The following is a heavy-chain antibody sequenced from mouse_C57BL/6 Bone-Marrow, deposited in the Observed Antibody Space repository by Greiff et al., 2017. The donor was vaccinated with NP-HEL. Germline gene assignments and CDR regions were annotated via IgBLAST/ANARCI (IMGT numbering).Heavy chain of an antibody. CDR3: ERDSQTAQATVNYAVDY. J-gene: IGHJ4*01. CDR1: GFTFSSYA. V-gene: IGHV5-4*01. CDR2: ISDGGSYT. D-gene: IGHD3-2*02. Sequence: EVKLVESGGGLVKPGGSLKLSCAASGFTFSSYAMSWVRQTPEKRLEWVATISDGGSYTYYPDNVKGRFTISRDNAKNNLYLPMSHLKSEDTAMYYCERDSQTAQATVNYAVDYWGQGTSVTVSS.